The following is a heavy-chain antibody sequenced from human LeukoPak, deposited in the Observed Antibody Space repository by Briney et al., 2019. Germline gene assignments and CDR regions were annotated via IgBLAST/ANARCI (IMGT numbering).Heavy chain of an antibody. J-gene: IGHJ3*02. V-gene: IGHV3-48*01. CDR1: GFTFTIFG. CDR3: ARTYDFGRGPPGDAFDN. CDR2: IDARSGIT. Sequence: GSLRLSCAASGFTFTIFGLNWVRQAPGKGPEWVSYIDARSGITYYADSVQGRFTISRDDARESVFLQMDGLRVDDTAVYYCARTYDFGRGPPGDAFDNWGPGTWVIVSA. D-gene: IGHD3/OR15-3a*01.